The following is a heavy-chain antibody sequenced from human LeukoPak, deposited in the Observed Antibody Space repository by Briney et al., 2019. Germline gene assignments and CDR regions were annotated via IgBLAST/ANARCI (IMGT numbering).Heavy chain of an antibody. Sequence: ASVKVSCKASGYTFTSYGISWVRQAPGQGLEWMGWISAYNGNTNYAQKLQGRVTMTTDTSTSPAYMELRSLRSDDTAVYYCAREGLRYFHWAQFDYWGQGTLVTVSS. CDR1: GYTFTSYG. J-gene: IGHJ4*02. D-gene: IGHD3-9*01. CDR2: ISAYNGNT. CDR3: AREGLRYFHWAQFDY. V-gene: IGHV1-18*01.